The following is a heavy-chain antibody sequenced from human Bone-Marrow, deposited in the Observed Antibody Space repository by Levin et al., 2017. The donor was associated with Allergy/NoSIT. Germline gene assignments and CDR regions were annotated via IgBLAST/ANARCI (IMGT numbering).Heavy chain of an antibody. CDR2: ISWDEVTT. D-gene: IGHD6-19*01. Sequence: PGGSLRLSCVGSGLTLHGYGVTWVRQGPGKGLEWVSSISWDEVTTRYAESVTGRFTISRDRAKNSLYLEMNSLRAEDTAFYYCARGGFSSAWFGHWGRGTLVTVSS. CDR3: ARGGFSSAWFGH. J-gene: IGHJ5*02. V-gene: IGHV3-20*04. CDR1: GLTLHGYG.